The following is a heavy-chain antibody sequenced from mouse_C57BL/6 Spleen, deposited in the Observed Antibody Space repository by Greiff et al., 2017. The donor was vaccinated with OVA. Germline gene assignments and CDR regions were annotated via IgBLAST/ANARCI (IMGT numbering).Heavy chain of an antibody. D-gene: IGHD1-1*01. Sequence: QVTLKVSGPGILQSSQTLSLTCSFSGFSLSTSGMGVSWIRQPSGKGLEWLAHIYWDDDKRYNPSLKSRLTISKDTSRNQVFLKITSVDTADTATYYCARRGDYYGRGDWYFDVWGTGTTVTVSS. CDR3: ARRGDYYGRGDWYFDV. V-gene: IGHV8-12*01. CDR1: GFSLSTSGMG. J-gene: IGHJ1*03. CDR2: IYWDDDK.